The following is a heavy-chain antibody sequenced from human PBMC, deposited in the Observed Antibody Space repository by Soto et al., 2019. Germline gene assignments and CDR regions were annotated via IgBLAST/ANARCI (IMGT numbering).Heavy chain of an antibody. Sequence: QVQLVQSGAEVREPGASVKVSCKASGYSFTSLDINWVRQTAGQGLEWMGWMEPSTGRTGYAQKFQGIVTMTRDTSINTAYMELTTLTSDDTAFYYCARGGSAGVDYWGQGTLVTVSS. V-gene: IGHV1-8*01. CDR3: ARGGSAGVDY. CDR2: MEPSTGRT. D-gene: IGHD6-19*01. CDR1: GYSFTSLD. J-gene: IGHJ4*02.